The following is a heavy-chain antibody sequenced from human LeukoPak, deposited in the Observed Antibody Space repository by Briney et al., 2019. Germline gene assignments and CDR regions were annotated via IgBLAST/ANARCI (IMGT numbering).Heavy chain of an antibody. D-gene: IGHD6-13*01. CDR1: GGSISSGDYY. CDR3: ASRIAAAGSRGGRPTTLPVDY. V-gene: IGHV4-30-4*01. CDR2: IYYSGST. J-gene: IGHJ4*02. Sequence: SQTLSLTCTVSGGSISSGDYYWSWIRQPPGKGLEWIGYIYYSGSTYYNPSLKSRVTISVDTSKNQFSLKLSSVTAADTAVYYCASRIAAAGSRGGRPTTLPVDYWGQGTLVTVSS.